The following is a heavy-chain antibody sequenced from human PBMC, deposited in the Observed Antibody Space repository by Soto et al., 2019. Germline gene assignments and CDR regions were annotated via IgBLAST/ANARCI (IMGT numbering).Heavy chain of an antibody. CDR3: ARGGSVIAAAGTGAFDI. D-gene: IGHD6-13*01. CDR2: INPNSGGT. Sequence: ASVKVSCKASGFTFTSSAVQWVRQARGQRLEWMGWINPNSGGTNYAQKFQGWVTMTRDTSISTAYMELSRLRSDDTAVYYCARGGSVIAAAGTGAFDIWGQGTMVTVSS. CDR1: GFTFTSSA. V-gene: IGHV1-2*04. J-gene: IGHJ3*02.